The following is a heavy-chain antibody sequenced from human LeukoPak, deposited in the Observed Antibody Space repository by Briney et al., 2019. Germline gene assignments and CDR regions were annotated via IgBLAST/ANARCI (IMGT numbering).Heavy chain of an antibody. CDR3: ARGSYGSGSYYNPIFDY. J-gene: IGHJ4*02. D-gene: IGHD3-10*01. Sequence: PSETLSLTCTVSGGSISSGDYYWSWIRQPPGKGLEWIGYIYNSGSTNYNPSLKSRVTISVDTSKNQFSLKLSPVTAADTAVYYCARGSYGSGSYYNPIFDYWGQGTLVTVSS. CDR1: GGSISSGDYY. V-gene: IGHV4-61*08. CDR2: IYNSGST.